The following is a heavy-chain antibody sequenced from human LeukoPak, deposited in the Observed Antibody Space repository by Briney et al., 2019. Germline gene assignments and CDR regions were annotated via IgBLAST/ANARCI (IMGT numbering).Heavy chain of an antibody. CDR2: VSSSGSTI. CDR3: AREEPLGSGSYPHDAFDI. D-gene: IGHD1-26*01. CDR1: GFTFSSYE. J-gene: IGHJ3*02. V-gene: IGHV3-48*03. Sequence: GGSLRLSCAASGFTFSSYEMNWVRQAPGKGLEWVSYVSSSGSTIYYADSVKGRFTISRENAKNSLYLQMNSLRAEDTAVYYCAREEPLGSGSYPHDAFDIWGQGTMVTVSS.